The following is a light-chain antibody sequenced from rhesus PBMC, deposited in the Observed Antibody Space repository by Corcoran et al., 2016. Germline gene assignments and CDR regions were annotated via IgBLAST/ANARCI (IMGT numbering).Light chain of an antibody. Sequence: DIQMTQSPSSLSASVGDKVTITCRASQDISNNLVWYQQKPGKAHKFLIYAASTLQSGAPSRVCGSGSVTDVTLTISSLQPEDFAVYYCQQRYSYPLTFGGGTKVEIK. J-gene: IGKJ4*01. CDR2: AAS. CDR1: QDISNN. V-gene: IGKV1-33*01. CDR3: QQRYSYPLT.